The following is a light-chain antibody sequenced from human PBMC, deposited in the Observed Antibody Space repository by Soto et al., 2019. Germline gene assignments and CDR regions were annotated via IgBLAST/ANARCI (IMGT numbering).Light chain of an antibody. V-gene: IGKV3-20*01. CDR3: QQYGSSPRT. Sequence: EIMLTQSPGTLSLSPGERATLSCRSSQSVSSSSLAWYQQKPGQAPRLLIFVASSRATGIPYRFSGSGSGTDFTLTISRLEPEDFAVYYCQQYGSSPRTFGQGTKVDIK. J-gene: IGKJ1*01. CDR2: VAS. CDR1: QSVSSSS.